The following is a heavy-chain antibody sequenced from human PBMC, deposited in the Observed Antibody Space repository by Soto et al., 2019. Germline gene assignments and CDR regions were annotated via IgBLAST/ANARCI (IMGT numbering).Heavy chain of an antibody. J-gene: IGHJ5*02. V-gene: IGHV4-39*01. CDR2: VYYNENT. CDR1: GGSISSFTYY. CDR3: ARRERYYGSIGCFDP. Sequence: SETLSLTCSVSGGSISSFTYYWGWIRQPPGKGLEWIGTVYYNENTYYNPSLKSRVTITVDTAKNQFSLNLRSVTAADTAMYFCARRERYYGSIGCFDPWGPGTLVTAPQ. D-gene: IGHD3-10*01.